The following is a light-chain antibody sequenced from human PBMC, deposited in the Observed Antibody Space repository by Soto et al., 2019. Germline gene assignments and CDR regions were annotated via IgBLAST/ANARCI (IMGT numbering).Light chain of an antibody. CDR2: GAS. Sequence: EIVMTQSPATLSVSPGERATLSCRASQRVSSNLSWYQHNPGQAPRLLGSGASTRATGIPARFSGSGPGTEFTLTLSSRQSEDFAVDYCQQYNIWSTAYILGHGTMPELK. CDR3: QQYNIWSTAYI. V-gene: IGKV3-15*01. J-gene: IGKJ2*01. CDR1: QRVSSN.